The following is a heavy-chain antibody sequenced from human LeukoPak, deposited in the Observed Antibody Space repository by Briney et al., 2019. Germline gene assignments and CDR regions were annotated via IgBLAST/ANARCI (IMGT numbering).Heavy chain of an antibody. D-gene: IGHD6-19*01. Sequence: SGPTLVNPTQTLTLTCTFSGFSLGTSGMRVSRIRQPPGKALEWLARIDWDDDKFYSTSLKTRLTISKDTSKSQVVLTMTNMDPVDTATYHCARGAIAVAGSDYFDYWGQGTLVTVSS. CDR3: ARGAIAVAGSDYFDY. CDR1: GFSLGTSGMR. CDR2: IDWDDDK. J-gene: IGHJ4*02. V-gene: IGHV2-70*04.